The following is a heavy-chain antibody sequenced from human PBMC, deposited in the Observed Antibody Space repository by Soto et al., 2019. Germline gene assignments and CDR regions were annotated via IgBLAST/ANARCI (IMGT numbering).Heavy chain of an antibody. CDR3: ARALNPYDPPRTFDY. CDR1: GFTFSDYY. Sequence: GGSLRLSCAASGFTFSDYYMSWIRQAPGKGLEWVSYISSSGSTIYYADSVKGRFTISRDNAKNSLYLQMNSLRAEDTAVYYCARALNPYDPPRTFDYWGQGTLVTAPQ. V-gene: IGHV3-11*01. D-gene: IGHD5-12*01. J-gene: IGHJ4*02. CDR2: ISSSGSTI.